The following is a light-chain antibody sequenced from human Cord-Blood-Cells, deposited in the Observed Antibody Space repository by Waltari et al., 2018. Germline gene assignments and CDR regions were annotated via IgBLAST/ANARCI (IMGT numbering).Light chain of an antibody. V-gene: IGLV2-14*01. CDR2: DVS. CDR1: SSDVGGYNY. Sequence: QSALTQPASVSGSPGQSITISCTGTSSDVGGYNYASWYQQHPGKAPKLMIYDVSNRPSGVSNRFSGSKSGNTASLTSSGLQAEDEADYYCSSYTSSSTLGVFGGGTKLTVL. J-gene: IGLJ3*02. CDR3: SSYTSSSTLGV.